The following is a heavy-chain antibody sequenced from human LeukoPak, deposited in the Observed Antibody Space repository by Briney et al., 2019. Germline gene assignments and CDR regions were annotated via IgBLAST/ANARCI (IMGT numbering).Heavy chain of an antibody. Sequence: GGSLRLSCAASVFTSCSYSVNWVRQSPGPRLEWFSSISSSSSYIYYADSVKGRFTISRDDAKNSIYLQLNSMRAEDTAGFYFSRECRDKELPYSDYWGQGTLVTVPS. J-gene: IGHJ4*02. V-gene: IGHV3-21*01. CDR2: ISSSSSYI. D-gene: IGHD1-26*01. CDR3: SRECRDKELPYSDY. CDR1: VFTSCSYS.